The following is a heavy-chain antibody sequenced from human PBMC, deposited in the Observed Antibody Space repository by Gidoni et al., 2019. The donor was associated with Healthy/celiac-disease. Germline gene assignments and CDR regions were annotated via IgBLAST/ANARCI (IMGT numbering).Heavy chain of an antibody. CDR2: IKSKTDGGTT. CDR3: TTALIYCSSTSCNDYYYYGMDV. V-gene: IGHV3-15*07. Sequence: EVQLVESGGGLVKPGGSLRLSCAASGFTFRNGRLNWVRQAPGKGLEWVGRIKSKTDGGTTDYAAPVKGRFTISRDDSKNTLYLQMNSLKTEDTAVYYCTTALIYCSSTSCNDYYYYGMDVWGQGTTVTVSS. D-gene: IGHD2-2*01. J-gene: IGHJ6*02. CDR1: GFTFRNGR.